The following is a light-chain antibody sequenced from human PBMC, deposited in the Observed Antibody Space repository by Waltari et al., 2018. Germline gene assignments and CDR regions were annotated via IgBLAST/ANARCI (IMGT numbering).Light chain of an antibody. CDR2: GAA. CDR1: QSSTSYS. CDR3: QQDGGSPPLT. V-gene: IGKV3-20*01. J-gene: IGKJ4*01. Sequence: EIVLTQSPGTLSLSPGERATLSCRTSQSSTSYSLAWYQQKPGQAPRLLIYGAASRATGSPDRWSGSGSGTDFTLTISRREPEDYAVYYCQQDGGSPPLTFGGGTKVEIK.